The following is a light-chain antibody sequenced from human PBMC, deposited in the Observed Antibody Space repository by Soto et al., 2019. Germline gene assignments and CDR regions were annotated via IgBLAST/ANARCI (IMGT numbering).Light chain of an antibody. Sequence: QSVLTQPASVSGSPGQSITISCTGTSSDVGGYNYLSWYQQHPGKAPRVMIYEVSNRPSGVSNRFSGSKSRNTASLTISGLQAEDEADYFCSSYTTSGTPVFGGGTKLTVL. J-gene: IGLJ3*02. V-gene: IGLV2-14*01. CDR1: SSDVGGYNY. CDR3: SSYTTSGTPV. CDR2: EVS.